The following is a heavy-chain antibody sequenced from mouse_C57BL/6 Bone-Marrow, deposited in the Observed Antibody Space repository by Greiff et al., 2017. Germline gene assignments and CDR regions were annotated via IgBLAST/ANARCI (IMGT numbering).Heavy chain of an antibody. D-gene: IGHD1-1*01. J-gene: IGHJ3*01. CDR3: TSYYGSSYVWFAY. V-gene: IGHV1-5*01. CDR2: IYPGNSDT. CDR1: GYTFTSYW. Sequence: EVQLQQSGTVLARPGASVKMSCKTSGYTFTSYWMHWVKQRPGQGLEWIGAIYPGNSDTSYNQKFKGKAKLTAVTSASTAYMELSSLTNEASAVXDCTSYYGSSYVWFAYWGQGTLVTVSA.